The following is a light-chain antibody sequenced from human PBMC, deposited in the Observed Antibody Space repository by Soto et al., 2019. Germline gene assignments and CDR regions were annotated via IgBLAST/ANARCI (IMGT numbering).Light chain of an antibody. CDR2: AAS. CDR3: QHYNSYSEA. V-gene: IGKV3-15*01. CDR1: QSVRSN. J-gene: IGKJ1*01. Sequence: EIVMTQSPATLSVSPGERATLSCRASQSVRSNLAWYQQKPGQAPRLVIYAASTRATGIPSRFSGSGSGTEFTLTISSLQPDDFATYYCQHYNSYSEAFGQGTKVDIK.